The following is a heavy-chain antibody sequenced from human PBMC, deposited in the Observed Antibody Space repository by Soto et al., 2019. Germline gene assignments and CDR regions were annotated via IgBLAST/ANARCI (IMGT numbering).Heavy chain of an antibody. D-gene: IGHD2-2*02. J-gene: IGHJ6*03. V-gene: IGHV4-34*01. Sequence: SETLSLTCAVYGGSFSGYYWSWIRQPPGKGLEWIGEINHSGSTNYNPSLKSRVTISVDTSKNQFSLKLSSVTAADTAVYYCARGSIVVVPAAINSYYYYMDVWGKGTTVTVSS. CDR3: ARGSIVVVPAAINSYYYYMDV. CDR2: INHSGST. CDR1: GGSFSGYY.